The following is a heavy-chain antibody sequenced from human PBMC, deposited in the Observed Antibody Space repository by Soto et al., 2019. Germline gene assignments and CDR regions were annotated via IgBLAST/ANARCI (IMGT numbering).Heavy chain of an antibody. V-gene: IGHV3-30-3*01. CDR1: GFTFSSYA. CDR3: ARDLGATYYYYYGMDV. CDR2: ISYDGSNK. Sequence: GGFLRLSCAASGFTFSSYAMHWVRQAPGKGLEWVAVISYDGSNKYYADSVKGRFTISRDNSKNTLYLQMNSLRAEDTAVYYCARDLGATYYYYYGMDVWGQGTTVTVSS. D-gene: IGHD1-26*01. J-gene: IGHJ6*02.